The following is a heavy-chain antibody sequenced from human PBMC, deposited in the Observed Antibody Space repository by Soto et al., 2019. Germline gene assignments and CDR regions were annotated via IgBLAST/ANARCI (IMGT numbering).Heavy chain of an antibody. CDR2: IIPIFGTA. Sequence: QVQLVQSGAEVKKPGSSVKVSCKASGGTFSSYAISWVRQAPGHGLEWMGGIIPIFGTANYAQKFQGRVTSTADESTSTAYMELSRLRSEDTAVYYCARVVVRPAAQPDYFDYWCQGALVTDFS. CDR1: GGTFSSYA. V-gene: IGHV1-69*01. D-gene: IGHD2-2*01. J-gene: IGHJ4*02. CDR3: ARVVVRPAAQPDYFDY.